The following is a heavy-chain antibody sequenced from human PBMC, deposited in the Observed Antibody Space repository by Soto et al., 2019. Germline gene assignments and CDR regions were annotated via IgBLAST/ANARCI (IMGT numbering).Heavy chain of an antibody. J-gene: IGHJ6*03. V-gene: IGHV1-69*13. CDR3: ARALKLEVVVTAGYYMDV. CDR1: GGTFSSYA. Sequence: ASVKVSCKASGGTFSSYAISWVRQAPGQGLEWMGGIIPIFGTANYAQKFQGRVTITADESTSTAYMELSSLRSEDTAVYYCARALKLEVVVTAGYYMDVWGKGTTVTVSS. CDR2: IIPIFGTA. D-gene: IGHD2-21*02.